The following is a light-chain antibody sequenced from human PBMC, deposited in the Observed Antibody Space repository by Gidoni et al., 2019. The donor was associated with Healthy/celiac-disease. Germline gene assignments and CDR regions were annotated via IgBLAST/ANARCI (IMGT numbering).Light chain of an antibody. Sequence: DIVMPQSPDSLAVSLGAWATITCKSRQSVLYSSNNNTYLAWYQPKPGQPPKLLISGASTRESGVPDRFSGSGSGTDFTLTISSLQAEDVAVYYCQQYYSTPPVTFGGGTKVEIK. V-gene: IGKV4-1*01. J-gene: IGKJ4*01. CDR1: QSVLYSSNNNTY. CDR2: GAS. CDR3: QQYYSTPPVT.